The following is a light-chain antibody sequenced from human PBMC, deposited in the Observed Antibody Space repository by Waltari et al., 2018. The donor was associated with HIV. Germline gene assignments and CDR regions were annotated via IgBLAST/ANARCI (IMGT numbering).Light chain of an antibody. J-gene: IGLJ1*01. CDR3: QSYDSSLNAYV. CDR2: GNT. Sequence: QSVLTQPPSVSGAPGQRVTISCTGSSSNIRAGSDVHWSQQLPGTAPKLLIYGNTNRPSGVPDRFSGSKSGTSASLAITGLQAEDEADYYCQSYDSSLNAYVFGTGTKVTVL. V-gene: IGLV1-40*01. CDR1: SSNIRAGSD.